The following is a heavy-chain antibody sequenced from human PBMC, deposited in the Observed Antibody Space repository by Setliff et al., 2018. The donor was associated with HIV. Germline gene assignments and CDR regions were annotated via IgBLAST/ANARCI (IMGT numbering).Heavy chain of an antibody. CDR3: ARGSTTWWSWWFDP. CDR1: GDSINTHY. Sequence: SETLSLTCTVSGDSINTHYWSWVRQPPGKALEWIGTTSKSGSTTYNPSLNSRVTISVDTAKNQFSLKVTSVTSADTAVYYCARGSTTWWSWWFDPWGQGTLVTVSS. CDR2: TSKSGST. V-gene: IGHV4-59*11. J-gene: IGHJ5*02. D-gene: IGHD2-15*01.